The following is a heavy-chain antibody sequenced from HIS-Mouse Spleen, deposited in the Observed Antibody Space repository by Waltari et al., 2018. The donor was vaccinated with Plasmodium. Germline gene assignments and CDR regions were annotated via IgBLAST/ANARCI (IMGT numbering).Heavy chain of an antibody. CDR1: GFTFSSYW. Sequence: EVQLVESGGGLVQPGGSLRLSCAASGFTFSSYWMHWVRQAPGKGLGWVTRINSDGGSTMYADSVKGRFTISRDNAKNTLYLQMNSLRAEDTAVYYCARTIAVVGTGDALDIWGQGTMVTVSS. J-gene: IGHJ3*02. CDR3: ARTIAVVGTGDALDI. CDR2: INSDGGST. V-gene: IGHV3-74*03. D-gene: IGHD6-13*01.